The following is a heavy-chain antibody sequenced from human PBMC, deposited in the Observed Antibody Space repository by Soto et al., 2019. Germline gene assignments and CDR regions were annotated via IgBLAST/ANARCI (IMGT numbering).Heavy chain of an antibody. V-gene: IGHV1-3*01. CDR3: ARDSGVAVPSGDLDH. J-gene: IGHJ4*02. Sequence: QVQLVQSGAEAKEPGASVKVSCKASGYMFTTHVMHWVRQVPGQRLEWMGWVNGGNGNTEYSQKFQGRVTITRDTSATTAYMELSRLRSEDRAVYYCARDSGVAVPSGDLDHWGQGTLVTVSS. CDR2: VNGGNGNT. CDR1: GYMFTTHV. D-gene: IGHD2-21*01.